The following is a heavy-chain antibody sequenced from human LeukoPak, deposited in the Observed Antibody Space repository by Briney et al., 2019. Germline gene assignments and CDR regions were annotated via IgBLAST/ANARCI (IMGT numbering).Heavy chain of an antibody. Sequence: SQTLSLTCTVSGDSISSGDYYWSWIRQPPGKGLEWIGYINYSGTTYYNPSLKSRITISVDTSKSQFSLRLTSVTAADTAVYYCARARSCTGGKCFRSFDYWGQGTLVTVSS. V-gene: IGHV4-30-4*08. CDR2: INYSGTT. J-gene: IGHJ4*02. CDR1: GDSISSGDYY. D-gene: IGHD2-8*02. CDR3: ARARSCTGGKCFRSFDY.